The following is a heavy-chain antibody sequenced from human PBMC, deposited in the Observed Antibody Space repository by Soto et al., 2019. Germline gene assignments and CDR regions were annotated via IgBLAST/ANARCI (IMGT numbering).Heavy chain of an antibody. J-gene: IGHJ4*02. V-gene: IGHV1-18*01. CDR3: ARDGLPMTTACDY. CDR1: GDTFTTYG. Sequence: ASVKVSCKGFGDTFTTYGFSWVRQAPGQGLEWMGWISADNGNTNYAQKLQGRVTMTTDTSTSTAYMELRSLRSDDTAVYYCARDGLPMTTACDYWGQGTLVTVSS. D-gene: IGHD4-17*01. CDR2: ISADNGNT.